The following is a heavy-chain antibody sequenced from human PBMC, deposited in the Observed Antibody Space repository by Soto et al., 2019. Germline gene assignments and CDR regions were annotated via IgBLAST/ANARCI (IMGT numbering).Heavy chain of an antibody. CDR3: ARRYKSAGWLEP. CDR1: GYSFATYA. Sequence: QVQLVQSGAEVKKPGTSVKVSCTASGYSFATYAIHWVRQAPGQGLEWMGWINPATGNTEYSDKFQDRVTFTRDTSATTAYMELRGLRSEDTAVYYCARRYKSAGWLEPWGQGTLVTVSS. V-gene: IGHV1-3*01. CDR2: INPATGNT. J-gene: IGHJ5*02. D-gene: IGHD1-1*01.